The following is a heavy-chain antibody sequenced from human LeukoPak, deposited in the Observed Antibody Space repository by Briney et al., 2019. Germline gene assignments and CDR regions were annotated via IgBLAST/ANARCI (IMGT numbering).Heavy chain of an antibody. CDR2: INHSGST. CDR1: GGSFSGYY. V-gene: IGHV4-34*01. Sequence: SETVSLTCAVYGGSFSGYYWSWIRQPPGKGLEWIGEINHSGSTNYNPSLKSRVTISVDTSKNQFSLKLSPVTAADTAVYYCARGPYYDSSGYCVVWGQGTLVTVSS. J-gene: IGHJ4*02. D-gene: IGHD3-22*01. CDR3: ARGPYYDSSGYCVV.